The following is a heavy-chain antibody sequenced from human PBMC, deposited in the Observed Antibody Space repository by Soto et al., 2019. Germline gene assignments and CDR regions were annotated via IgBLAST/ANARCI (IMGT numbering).Heavy chain of an antibody. CDR1: GGSISSSSYY. V-gene: IGHV4-39*07. D-gene: IGHD5-12*01. J-gene: IGHJ4*02. CDR3: AGGRWVQLPGY. CDR2: IYHSGST. Sequence: SETLSLTCTVSGGSISSSSYYWCWIRQPPGKGLEWIGEIYHSGSTNYNPSLKSRVTISVDKSKNQFSLKLTSVTAADTAVYYCAGGRWVQLPGYWGQGMLVTVS.